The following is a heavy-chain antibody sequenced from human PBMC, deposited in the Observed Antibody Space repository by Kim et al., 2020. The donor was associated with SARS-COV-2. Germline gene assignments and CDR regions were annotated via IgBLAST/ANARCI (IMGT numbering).Heavy chain of an antibody. V-gene: IGHV3-74*01. Sequence: RTTAADSVKGRFTISRDNAKNTLYLQMNSLRAEDTAVYYCARTTDSWYFDLWGRGTLVTVSS. CDR3: ARTTDSWYFDL. CDR2: RT. J-gene: IGHJ2*01.